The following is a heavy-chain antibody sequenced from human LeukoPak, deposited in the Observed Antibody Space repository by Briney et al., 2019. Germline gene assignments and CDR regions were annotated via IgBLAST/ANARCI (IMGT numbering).Heavy chain of an antibody. V-gene: IGHV4-34*01. J-gene: IGHJ4*02. CDR1: GGSFSGYY. D-gene: IGHD3-22*01. CDR3: ARGRPSSAYYYDSSGYYYAY. CDR2: INHSGST. Sequence: SETLSLTCAVYGGSFSGYYWSWIRQPPGKGLEWIGEINHSGSTNYNPSLKSRVTISVDASKNQFSLKLSSVTAADTAVYYCARGRPSSAYYYDSSGYYYAYWGQGTLVTVSS.